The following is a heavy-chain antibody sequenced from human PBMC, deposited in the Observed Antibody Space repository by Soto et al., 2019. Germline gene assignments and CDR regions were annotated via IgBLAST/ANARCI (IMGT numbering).Heavy chain of an antibody. D-gene: IGHD3-22*01. Sequence: GASVKVSCKASGYTFTSYYMHWVRQAPGQGLEWMGIINPSGGGTSYAQKFQGRVTMTRDTSTSTVNMELSSLRYDDTALYYCARSYSSGYYYYYYGMDVWGQGTTVTVSS. CDR2: INPSGGGT. CDR3: ARSYSSGYYYYYYGMDV. CDR1: GYTFTSYY. J-gene: IGHJ6*02. V-gene: IGHV1-46*01.